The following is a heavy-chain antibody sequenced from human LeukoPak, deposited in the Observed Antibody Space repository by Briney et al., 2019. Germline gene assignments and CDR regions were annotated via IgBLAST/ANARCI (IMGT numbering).Heavy chain of an antibody. Sequence: ASVKVSCKASGYPFTNYAMNWVRQAPGQGLEWMGWIHPSTGNPTYAQGFTGRFVFSLDISVSTTYLQISSLKAEDTAVYYCARAYQRLGGSSLPDYWGQGTLVTVSS. CDR1: GYPFTNYA. J-gene: IGHJ4*02. D-gene: IGHD3-16*02. CDR3: ARAYQRLGGSSLPDY. V-gene: IGHV7-4-1*02. CDR2: IHPSTGNP.